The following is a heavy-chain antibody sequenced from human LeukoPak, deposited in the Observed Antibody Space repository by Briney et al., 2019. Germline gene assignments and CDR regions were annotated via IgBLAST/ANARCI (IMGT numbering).Heavy chain of an antibody. Sequence: GRSLRLSCAASGFTFDDYAMHWVRQAPGKGLEWVSGISWNSGSIGYADSVKGRFTISRDNAKNSLYLQMNSLRAEDMASYYCAKGEGELVEGIDYWGQGTLVTVSS. CDR3: AKGEGELVEGIDY. CDR1: GFTFDDYA. J-gene: IGHJ4*02. D-gene: IGHD6-13*01. CDR2: ISWNSGSI. V-gene: IGHV3-9*03.